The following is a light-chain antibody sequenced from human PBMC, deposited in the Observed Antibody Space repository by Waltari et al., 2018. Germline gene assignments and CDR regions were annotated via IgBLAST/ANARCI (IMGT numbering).Light chain of an antibody. J-gene: IGKJ1*01. V-gene: IGKV1D-16*01. CDR1: QDISKW. Sequence: DIQVTQSPFSVSASVGDRVTITCRASQDISKWLAWYQQKPEKAPKSLIYDASRLQSGVPSRFNGSGSGTDFTLTINSLQPEDFATYYCQQYNTYSPWAFGQGTKVEIK. CDR2: DAS. CDR3: QQYNTYSPWA.